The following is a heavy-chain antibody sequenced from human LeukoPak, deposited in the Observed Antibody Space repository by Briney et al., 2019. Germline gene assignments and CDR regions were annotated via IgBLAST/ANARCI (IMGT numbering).Heavy chain of an antibody. CDR3: ARGRDGYNRCFDY. Sequence: ETLSLTCTVSGYSISSGYYWGWIRQPPGKGLEWVSSISSSSSYIYYADSVKGRFTISRDNAKNSLYLQMNSLRAEDTAVYYCARGRDGYNRCFDYWGQGTLVTVSS. V-gene: IGHV3-21*01. D-gene: IGHD5-24*01. CDR1: GYSISSGYY. J-gene: IGHJ4*02. CDR2: ISSSSSYI.